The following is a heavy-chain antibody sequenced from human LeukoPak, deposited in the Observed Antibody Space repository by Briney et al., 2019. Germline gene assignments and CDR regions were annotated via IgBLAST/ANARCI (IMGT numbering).Heavy chain of an antibody. CDR1: GFTFSSYA. V-gene: IGHV3-23*01. D-gene: IGHD3-10*01. CDR3: AKPPSGSGSYLYYFDY. J-gene: IGHJ4*02. CDR2: ISGSGGST. Sequence: TGGSLRLSCAASGFTFSSYAMSWVRQAPGKGLEWVSAISGSGGSTYYADSVKGRFTISRDNSKNTLYLQMNSLRVEDTAVYYCAKPPSGSGSYLYYFDYWGQGTLVTVSS.